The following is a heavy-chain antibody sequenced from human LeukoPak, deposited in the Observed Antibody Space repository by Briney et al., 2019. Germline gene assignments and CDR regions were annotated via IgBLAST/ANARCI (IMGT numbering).Heavy chain of an antibody. CDR3: ARPLDTSLANPFDI. CDR2: IYYSGST. J-gene: IGHJ3*02. Sequence: PSETLSLTCTVSGGSISSSSYYWGWIRQPPGRGLGGFGSIYYSGSTYYNPPLKSRVTISLDTSTNQFSLRLTSVTAADTAVYYCARPLDTSLANPFDIWGHGTMVTVSS. CDR1: GGSISSSSYY. D-gene: IGHD3-16*01. V-gene: IGHV4-39*01.